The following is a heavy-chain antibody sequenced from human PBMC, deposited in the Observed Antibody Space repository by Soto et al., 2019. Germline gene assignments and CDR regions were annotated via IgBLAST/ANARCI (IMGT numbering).Heavy chain of an antibody. J-gene: IGHJ4*02. CDR2: INSDGRST. D-gene: IGHD6-19*01. CDR3: ARVTSSSGFDDY. Sequence: GGSLRLSCAASGFTFSSYWMHRARQAPGKGLVWVSRINSDGRSTDYADSVKGRFTISRDNAKNTLYLQMNSLRAEDTAVYYCARVTSSSGFDDYWGQGTLVTVSS. V-gene: IGHV3-74*01. CDR1: GFTFSSYW.